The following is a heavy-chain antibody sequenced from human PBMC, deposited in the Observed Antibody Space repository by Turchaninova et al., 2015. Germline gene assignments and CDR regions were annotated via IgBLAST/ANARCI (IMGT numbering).Heavy chain of an antibody. J-gene: IGHJ4*02. Sequence: QVQLQQWGAGLLKPSETLSLTCAAYGGSFSGYYWNRTRQPPGKGLEWSGEINHSGSTNYNPSLKSRVTISVDTSKNQFSLKLSSVTAADTAVYYCARGGAAAGMTPHFDYWGQGTLVTVSS. V-gene: IGHV4-34*01. CDR2: INHSGST. CDR1: GGSFSGYY. CDR3: ARGGAAAGMTPHFDY. D-gene: IGHD6-13*01.